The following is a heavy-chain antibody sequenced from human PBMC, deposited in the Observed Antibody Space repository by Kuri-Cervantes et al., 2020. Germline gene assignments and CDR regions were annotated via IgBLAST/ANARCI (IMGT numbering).Heavy chain of an antibody. CDR3: ARDTPPLEMATTDYYYGMDV. D-gene: IGHD5-24*01. V-gene: IGHV1-46*01. Sequence: ASVKVSCKASGYTFTSYYIHWVRQAPGQGLEWMGIINPSGGSTSYAQKFQGRVTMTRDTSTSTAYMELSSLRSEDTAVYYCARDTPPLEMATTDYYYGMDVWGQGTTVTVSS. CDR2: INPSGGST. CDR1: GYTFTSYY. J-gene: IGHJ6*02.